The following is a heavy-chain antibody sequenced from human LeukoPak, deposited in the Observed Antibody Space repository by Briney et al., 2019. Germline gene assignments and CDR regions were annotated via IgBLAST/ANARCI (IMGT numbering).Heavy chain of an antibody. CDR2: ISWNSGSI. CDR3: AKAGYSSSWHAEYFQH. Sequence: GGSLRLSCAASGFTFDDYAMHWVRQAPGKGLEWVSGISWNSGSIGYADSVKGRFTISRDNAKNSLYLQMNSLRAEDTALYYCAKAGYSSSWHAEYFQHWGQGTLVTVSS. CDR1: GFTFDDYA. V-gene: IGHV3-9*01. J-gene: IGHJ1*01. D-gene: IGHD6-13*01.